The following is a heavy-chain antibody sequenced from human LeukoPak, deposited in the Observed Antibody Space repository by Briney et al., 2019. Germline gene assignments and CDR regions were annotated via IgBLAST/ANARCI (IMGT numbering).Heavy chain of an antibody. J-gene: IGHJ4*02. Sequence: ASVKVSCKTSGYTFTDYYLHWVRQAPGQGLEWMGRIDPNSGGTNYAQKFLVRVTVTRDTSISTVYMELSGLRSDDTAVYYCARVPGPYTTSRFDYWGQGTLVTVSS. CDR3: ARVPGPYTTSRFDY. CDR2: IDPNSGGT. CDR1: GYTFTDYY. D-gene: IGHD6-13*01. V-gene: IGHV1-2*02.